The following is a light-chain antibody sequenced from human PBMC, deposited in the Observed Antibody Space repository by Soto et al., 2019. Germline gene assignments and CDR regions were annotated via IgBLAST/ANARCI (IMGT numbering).Light chain of an antibody. CDR1: QSISSY. CDR2: DAS. Sequence: LTQAPDTLALGQGVKATRRCSASQSISSYLAWYQQKPGQAPRILIYDASNRATGIPARFSGSGSGTAFNLTVRRLETEDFAVYPCPQRSNWTVTFGQGTRLEIK. CDR3: PQRSNWTVT. J-gene: IGKJ5*01. V-gene: IGKV3-11*01.